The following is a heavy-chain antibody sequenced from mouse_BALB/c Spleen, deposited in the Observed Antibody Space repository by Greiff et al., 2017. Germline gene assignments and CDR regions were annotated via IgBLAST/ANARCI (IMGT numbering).Heavy chain of an antibody. CDR2: ISSGGST. J-gene: IGHJ4*01. CDR3: ARGGVRRGDYYAMDY. V-gene: IGHV5-6-5*01. CDR1: GFTFSSYA. Sequence: DVMLVESGGGLVKPGGSLKLSCAASGFTFSSYAMSWVRQTPEKRLEWVASISSGGSTYYPDSVKGRFTISRDNARNILYLQMSSLRSEDTARYYCARGGVRRGDYYAMDYWGQGTSVTVSS. D-gene: IGHD2-14*01.